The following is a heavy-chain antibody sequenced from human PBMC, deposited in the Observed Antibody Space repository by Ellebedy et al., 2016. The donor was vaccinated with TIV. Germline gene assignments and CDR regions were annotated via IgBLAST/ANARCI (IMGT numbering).Heavy chain of an antibody. CDR1: GYTFSTYG. Sequence: ASVKVSCXASGYTFSTYGLIWVRQAPGQGLEWMGWVSAHNGYTNYGQKFQGRVSMTTDTSTTTAYMELRSLRPDDSAVYFCARGGADCSLASCYPYFYDYWGQGTLVTVSS. CDR3: ARGGADCSLASCYPYFYDY. V-gene: IGHV1-18*01. D-gene: IGHD2-2*01. J-gene: IGHJ4*02. CDR2: VSAHNGYT.